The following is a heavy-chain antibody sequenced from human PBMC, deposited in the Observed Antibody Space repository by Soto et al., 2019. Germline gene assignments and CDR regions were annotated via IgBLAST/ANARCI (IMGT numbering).Heavy chain of an antibody. J-gene: IGHJ4*02. CDR2: IKSKTDGGTT. Sequence: PGGSLRLSCAASGFTFSNAWMNWVRQAPGKGLEWVGRIKSKTDGGTTDYAAPVKGRFTISRDDSKNTLYLQMNSLKTEDTAVYDCTTDPFSVLPLDYWGQGTLVTVSS. CDR3: TTDPFSVLPLDY. D-gene: IGHD3-10*01. CDR1: GFTFSNAW. V-gene: IGHV3-15*07.